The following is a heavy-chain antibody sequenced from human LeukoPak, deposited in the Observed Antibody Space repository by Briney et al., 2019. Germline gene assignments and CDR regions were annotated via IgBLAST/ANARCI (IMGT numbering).Heavy chain of an antibody. D-gene: IGHD4-17*01. J-gene: IGHJ4*02. CDR2: IHSRGST. CDR3: ARYGDSYY. CDR1: GGSITSQY. V-gene: IGHV4-4*07. Sequence: SETLSLTCTVSGGSITSQYWTWIRQPAGKGLEWIGRIHSRGSTNHNPSLKSRVTMSVDTSKNQFSLKLSSVTAADTAVYYCARYGDSYYWGQGTLVTVSS.